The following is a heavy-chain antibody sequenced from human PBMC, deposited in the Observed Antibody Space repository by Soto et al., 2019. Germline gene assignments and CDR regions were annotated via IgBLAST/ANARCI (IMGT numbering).Heavy chain of an antibody. V-gene: IGHV3-43D*04. CDR3: AKRATVTTHFHYYGRVV. CDR1: GFTFDDFA. D-gene: IGHD4-17*01. Sequence: EVQLVESGGAVVQPGGSLRLSCAASGFTFDDFAMCWVRQVPGKGLEWISLVTWGGDTTFYAESVKGRFIISRDNSKNSVYLQMNSLRSEDSSVYFCAKRATVTTHFHYYGRVVSGQGTTVTVSS. J-gene: IGHJ6*02. CDR2: VTWGGDTT.